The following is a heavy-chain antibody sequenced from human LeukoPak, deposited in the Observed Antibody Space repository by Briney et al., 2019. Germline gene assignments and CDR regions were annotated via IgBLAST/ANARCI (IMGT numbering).Heavy chain of an antibody. V-gene: IGHV4-4*07. CDR2: IYTSGST. CDR3: ARDRQWLVDY. D-gene: IGHD6-19*01. CDR1: GGSISSYS. Sequence: PSETLSLTCTVSGGSISSYSWSWIRQPAGKGLEWIGRIYTSGSTNYNPSLKSRVTISVDKSKNQFSLKLSSVTAADTAVYYCARDRQWLVDYWGQGTLVTVSS. J-gene: IGHJ4*02.